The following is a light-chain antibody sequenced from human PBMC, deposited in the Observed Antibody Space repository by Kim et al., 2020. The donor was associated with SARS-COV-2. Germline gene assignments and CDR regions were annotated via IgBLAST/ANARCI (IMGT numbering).Light chain of an antibody. CDR2: GAS. CDR1: QSVSDNY. J-gene: IGKJ2*02. V-gene: IGKV3-20*01. Sequence: EIVLTQSPGTLSLSPGERATLSYRASQSVSDNYLAWYQQKPGQAPRLLIYGASSRATGIPDRFSGSGSGTDFTLTISRLEPEDFAVYYCQQYDTSPSCTFGQGTKLEI. CDR3: QQYDTSPSCT.